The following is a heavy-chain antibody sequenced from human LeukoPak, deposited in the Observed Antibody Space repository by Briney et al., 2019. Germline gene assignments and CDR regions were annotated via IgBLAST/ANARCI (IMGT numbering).Heavy chain of an antibody. V-gene: IGHV3-30*18. J-gene: IGHJ4*02. CDR2: ISYDGSNK. D-gene: IGHD3-10*01. Sequence: PGRSLRLSCAASGFTFSSYGMHWVRQAPGKGLEWVAVISYDGSNKYYADSVKGRFTISRDNSKNTLYLQMNSLRAEDTAVYYCAKEATWGEWYFDYWGQGTLVTVSS. CDR3: AKEATWGEWYFDY. CDR1: GFTFSSYG.